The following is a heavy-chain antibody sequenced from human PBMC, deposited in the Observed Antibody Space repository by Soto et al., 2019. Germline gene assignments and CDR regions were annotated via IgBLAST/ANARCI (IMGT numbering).Heavy chain of an antibody. CDR3: ARSGLGRYCSGGSCALGAFDI. Sequence: ASVKVSCKASGYTFTSYAMHWVRQAPGQRLEWMGWINAGNGNTKYSQKFQGRVTITRDTSASTAYRELSSLRSEDTAVYYCARSGLGRYCSGGSCALGAFDIWGQGTMVTVSS. V-gene: IGHV1-3*01. J-gene: IGHJ3*02. CDR2: INAGNGNT. D-gene: IGHD2-15*01. CDR1: GYTFTSYA.